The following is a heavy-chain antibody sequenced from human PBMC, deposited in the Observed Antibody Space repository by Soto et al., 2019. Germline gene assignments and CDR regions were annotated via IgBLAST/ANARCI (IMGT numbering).Heavy chain of an antibody. V-gene: IGHV3-11*01. CDR2: ISSGGIAM. Sequence: GGSLRLSCAASGFTVNDYYMMWIRQAPGKGLEWVSYISSGGIAMYYADSVKGRFTISRDNSKNTLYLQMNSLRAEDTAVYYCANWGYSGYDAAFDIWGQGTMVTVSS. CDR3: ANWGYSGYDAAFDI. J-gene: IGHJ3*02. D-gene: IGHD5-12*01. CDR1: GFTVNDYY.